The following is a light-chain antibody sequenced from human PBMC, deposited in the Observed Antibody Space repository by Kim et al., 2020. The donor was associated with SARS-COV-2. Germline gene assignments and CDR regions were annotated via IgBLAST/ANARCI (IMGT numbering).Light chain of an antibody. CDR1: SGYSTYA. CDR3: QTWDTDIRV. V-gene: IGLV4-69*01. J-gene: IGLJ3*02. Sequence: ASVRLTCTLSSGYSTYAIAWHQQQPEKGPRYLMKINSDGTYKKGDGIPDRFSGSRSGAERYLTISSLQSEDEADYYCQTWDTDIRVFGRGTQLTVL. CDR2: INSDGTY.